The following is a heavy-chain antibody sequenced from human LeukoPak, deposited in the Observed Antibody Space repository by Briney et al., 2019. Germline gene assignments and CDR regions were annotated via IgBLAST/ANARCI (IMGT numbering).Heavy chain of an antibody. Sequence: GGSLRLSCAASGFTFSNYAMSCLRQAPGKGLEWVSAISGSGGSTYYADSVKGRFTISRDNSKNTLYLQMNSLRAEDTAVYYCAKAITMIVVVDAFDIWGQGTMVTVSS. D-gene: IGHD3-22*01. CDR2: ISGSGGST. CDR3: AKAITMIVVVDAFDI. J-gene: IGHJ3*02. CDR1: GFTFSNYA. V-gene: IGHV3-23*01.